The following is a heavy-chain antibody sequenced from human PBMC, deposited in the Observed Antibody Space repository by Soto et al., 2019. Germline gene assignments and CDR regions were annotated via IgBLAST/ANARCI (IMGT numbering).Heavy chain of an antibody. J-gene: IGHJ3*02. D-gene: IGHD3-9*01. CDR1: GGSFSTYY. CDR2: INHNGNN. CDR3: ARGGSNDWQVAFDI. V-gene: IGHV4-34*01. Sequence: SETLSLTLVVSGGSFSTYYYSWIRQSPGKGLEWIGEINHNGNNNYSPSLKSRATMSLDTSKNQFSLKLTSVTAADTAVYYCARGGSNDWQVAFDIWGQGPMVTVPS.